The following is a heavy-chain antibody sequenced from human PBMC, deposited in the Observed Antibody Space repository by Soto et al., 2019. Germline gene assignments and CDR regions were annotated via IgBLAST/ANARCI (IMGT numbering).Heavy chain of an antibody. D-gene: IGHD2-15*01. CDR3: SRFCFCGSSFEY. CDR1: GGTFSSYA. CDR2: IIPIFGTA. V-gene: IGHV1-69*13. J-gene: IGHJ4*02. Sequence: SVKVSCKASGGTFSSYAISWVRQAPGQGLEGMGGIIPIFGTANYAQKFQGRVTITADESTSTAYMELSSLISEDTAVYDCSRFCFCGSSFEYWGQVTLVGVSS.